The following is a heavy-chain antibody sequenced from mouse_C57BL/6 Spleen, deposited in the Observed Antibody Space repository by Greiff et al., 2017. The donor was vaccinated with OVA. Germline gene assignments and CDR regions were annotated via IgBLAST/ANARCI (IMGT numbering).Heavy chain of an antibody. Sequence: QVHVKQPGAELVKPGASVKMSCKASGYTFTSYWITWVKQRPGQGLEWIGDIYPGSGSTNYNEKFKSKATLTVDTSSSTAYMQLSSLTSEDSAVYYCAKAYYSNYGFAYWGQGTLVTVSA. CDR1: GYTFTSYW. D-gene: IGHD2-5*01. CDR2: IYPGSGST. V-gene: IGHV1-55*01. CDR3: AKAYYSNYGFAY. J-gene: IGHJ3*01.